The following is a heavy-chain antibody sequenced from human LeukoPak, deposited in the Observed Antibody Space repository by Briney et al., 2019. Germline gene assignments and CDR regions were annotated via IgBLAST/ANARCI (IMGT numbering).Heavy chain of an antibody. J-gene: IGHJ3*02. D-gene: IGHD3-22*01. Sequence: PSETLSLTCTVSGGSISSYYWSWIRQPPGKGLEWIGYIYYSGSTNYNPSLKSRVTISVDTSKNQFSLKLSSVTAADTAVYYCARYRGYYDSSGHYKGAFDIWGQGTMVTVSS. CDR2: IYYSGST. V-gene: IGHV4-59*01. CDR1: GGSISSYY. CDR3: ARYRGYYDSSGHYKGAFDI.